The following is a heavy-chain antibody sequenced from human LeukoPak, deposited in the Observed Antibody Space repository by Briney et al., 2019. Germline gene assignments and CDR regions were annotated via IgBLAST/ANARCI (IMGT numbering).Heavy chain of an antibody. CDR3: ARCPPDSSGKPFDY. J-gene: IGHJ4*02. V-gene: IGHV3-23*01. Sequence: GGSLRLSCAASGFTFSSYAMSWVRQAPGKGLEWVSAISGSGGSTYYADSVKGRFTISRDNAKNSLYLQMNSLRAEDTAVYYCARCPPDSSGKPFDYWGQGTLVTVSS. D-gene: IGHD3-22*01. CDR2: ISGSGGST. CDR1: GFTFSSYA.